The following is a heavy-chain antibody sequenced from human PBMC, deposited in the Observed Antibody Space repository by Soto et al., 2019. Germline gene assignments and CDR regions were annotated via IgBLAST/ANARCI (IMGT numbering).Heavy chain of an antibody. J-gene: IGHJ4*02. Sequence: PGGSLRLSCAASGFTFSSYWMSWVRQAPGKGLEWIGYIYYSGSTNYNPSLKSRVTISVDTSKNQFSLKLSSVTAADTAVYYCAREQGSTSTIDYWGQGTLVTVSS. V-gene: IGHV4-59*01. CDR1: GFTFSSYW. CDR3: AREQGSTSTIDY. D-gene: IGHD2-2*01. CDR2: IYYSGST.